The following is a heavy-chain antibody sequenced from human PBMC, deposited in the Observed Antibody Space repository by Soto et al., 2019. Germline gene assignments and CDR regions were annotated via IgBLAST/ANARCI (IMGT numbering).Heavy chain of an antibody. V-gene: IGHV3-23*01. J-gene: IGHJ6*02. Sequence: GGSLRLSCAASGFTVSSYAMSWVRQAPGKGLEWVSAISGSGGSTYYADSVKGRFTISRDNSKNTLYLQMNSLRAEDTAVYYCAKEGSYYYYYGMDVWGQGTTVTVSS. CDR3: AKEGSYYYYYGMDV. CDR2: ISGSGGST. CDR1: GFTVSSYA. D-gene: IGHD1-26*01.